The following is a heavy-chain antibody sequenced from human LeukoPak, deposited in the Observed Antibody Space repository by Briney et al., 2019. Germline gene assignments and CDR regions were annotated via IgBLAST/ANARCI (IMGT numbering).Heavy chain of an antibody. Sequence: SETLSLTCTVSGGSISSYYWSWIRQPPGKGLEWIGYNYYSGSTNYNPSLKSRVTISVDTSKNQFSLKLSSVTAADTAVYYCARQERELLSAGWFDPWGQGTLVTVSS. J-gene: IGHJ5*02. CDR2: NYYSGST. D-gene: IGHD1-26*01. CDR3: ARQERELLSAGWFDP. V-gene: IGHV4-59*08. CDR1: GGSISSYY.